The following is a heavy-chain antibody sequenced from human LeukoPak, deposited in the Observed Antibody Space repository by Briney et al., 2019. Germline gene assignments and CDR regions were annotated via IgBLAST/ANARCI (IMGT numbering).Heavy chain of an antibody. CDR1: GYSIRSGYQ. V-gene: IGHV4-38-2*01. CDR2: INYSGRT. Sequence: SETLSLTCSVSGYSIRSGYQWGWIRQAPGKGLEWIGSINYSGRTYDNPSLKSRVTISIDTSKNQIFLKLRSTTAADTAHYYCARAEINDYNRYWGQGILVIVSS. CDR3: ARAEINDYNRY. J-gene: IGHJ4*02. D-gene: IGHD4-11*01.